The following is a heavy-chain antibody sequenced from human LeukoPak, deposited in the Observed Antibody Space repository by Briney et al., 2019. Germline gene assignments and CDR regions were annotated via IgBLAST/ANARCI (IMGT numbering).Heavy chain of an antibody. CDR3: ARPSRPYRSSEYFQH. D-gene: IGHD6-13*01. CDR2: ISSSGSTI. V-gene: IGHV3-48*03. CDR1: GFTFSSYE. J-gene: IGHJ1*01. Sequence: PGGSLRLSCAASGFTFSSYEMNWVRQVPGKGLEWISYISSSGSTIYFADPVKGRSTISRDNAKNSLYLQMNSLRAEDTAVYYCARPSRPYRSSEYFQHWGQGTLVIVSS.